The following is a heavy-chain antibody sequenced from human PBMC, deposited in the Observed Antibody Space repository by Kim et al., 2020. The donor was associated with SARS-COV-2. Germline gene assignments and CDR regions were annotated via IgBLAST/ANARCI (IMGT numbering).Heavy chain of an antibody. CDR2: ISYDGSNK. J-gene: IGHJ4*01. V-gene: IGHV3-30*03. CDR1: GFTFSSYG. CDR3: ARAEYYYDSSGYYDVDY. D-gene: IGHD3-22*01. Sequence: GGSLRLSCAASGFTFSSYGMHWVRQAPGKGLEWVAVISYDGSNKYYADSVKGRFTISRDNSKNTLYLQMNSLRAEDTAVYYCARAEYYYDSSGYYDVDY.